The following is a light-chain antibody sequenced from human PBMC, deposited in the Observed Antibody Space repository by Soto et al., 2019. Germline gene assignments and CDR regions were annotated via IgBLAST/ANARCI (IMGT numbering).Light chain of an antibody. CDR3: QQSYSTPLYT. J-gene: IGKJ2*01. CDR1: QSISSY. Sequence: DIQMTQCPSSMSASVGDRVTITCRASQSISSYLNWYQQKPGKAPELLIYAASSLQSGVPSRFSGSGSGTDFTLTISSLQPEDFATYYCQQSYSTPLYTFGQGTKLEIK. CDR2: AAS. V-gene: IGKV1-39*01.